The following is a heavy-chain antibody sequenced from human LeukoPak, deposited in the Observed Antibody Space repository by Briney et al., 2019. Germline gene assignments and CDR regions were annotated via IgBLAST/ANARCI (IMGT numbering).Heavy chain of an antibody. CDR2: ISSSSSTI. D-gene: IGHD3-16*01. V-gene: IGHV3-48*01. Sequence: GGSLRLSCAASGFTFSSYSMNWVRQAPGKGLEWVSYISSSSSTIYYADSVKGRFTISRDNAKNSLYLQMNSLRAEDTAVYYCARGFGTTPFDYWGQGTLVTVSS. CDR1: GFTFSSYS. CDR3: ARGFGTTPFDY. J-gene: IGHJ4*02.